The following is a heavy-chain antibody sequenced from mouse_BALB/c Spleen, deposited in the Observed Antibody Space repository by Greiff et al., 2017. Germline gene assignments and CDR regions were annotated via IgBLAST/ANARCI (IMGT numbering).Heavy chain of an antibody. J-gene: IGHJ2*01. CDR1: GFTFSSYA. Sequence: EVNVVESGGGLVKPGGSLKLSCAASGFTFSSYAMSWVRQTPEKRLEWVASISSGGSTYYPDSVKGRFTISRDNARNILYLQMSSLRSEDTAMYYCARGYGYDPLDYWGQGTTLTVSS. CDR3: ARGYGYDPLDY. D-gene: IGHD2-2*01. V-gene: IGHV5-6-5*01. CDR2: ISSGGST.